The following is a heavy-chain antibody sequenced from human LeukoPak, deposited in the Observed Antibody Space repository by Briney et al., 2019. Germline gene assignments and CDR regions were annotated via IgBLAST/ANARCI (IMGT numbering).Heavy chain of an antibody. J-gene: IGHJ6*03. V-gene: IGHV3-21*01. D-gene: IGHD2-15*01. CDR1: GFTFSSYS. CDR2: ISSSSSKI. CDR3: AREGRCSGGSCYSPYYYYYMDV. Sequence: GGSLRLSCAASGFTFSSYSMNWVRQAPGKGQEWVSSISSSSSKIYYADSVNGRFTISRDNAKNSLYLQMNTLSAEDTAVYYCAREGRCSGGSCYSPYYYYYMDVWGKGTTVTVSS.